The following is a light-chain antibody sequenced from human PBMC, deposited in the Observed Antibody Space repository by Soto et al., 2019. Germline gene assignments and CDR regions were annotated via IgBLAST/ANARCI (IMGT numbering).Light chain of an antibody. J-gene: IGKJ1*01. CDR2: AAS. CDR3: QQSYSTLWT. V-gene: IGKV1-39*01. CDR1: QSISSY. Sequence: DIQMTQSPSSLSASVGDRVTITCRASQSISSYLNWYQQKPGKAPKLLIYAASSLQSGVPSRFSGSGSGTDFTLTIISLQPEDFATYYCQQSYSTLWTFGQGTKVDIK.